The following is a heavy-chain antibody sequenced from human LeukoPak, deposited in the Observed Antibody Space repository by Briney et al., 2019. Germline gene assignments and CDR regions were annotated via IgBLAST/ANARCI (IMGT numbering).Heavy chain of an antibody. V-gene: IGHV4-61*02. CDR3: ARDRRYYDFWSSPRAGWFDP. J-gene: IGHJ5*02. CDR2: IYTSEST. D-gene: IGHD3-3*01. Sequence: TPSETLSLTCTVSGGSISSGSYYWSWIRQPAGKGLEWIGRIYTSESTNYNPSLKSRVTISVDTSKNQFSLKLSSVTAADTAVYYCARDRRYYDFWSSPRAGWFDPWGQGTLVTVSS. CDR1: GGSISSGSYY.